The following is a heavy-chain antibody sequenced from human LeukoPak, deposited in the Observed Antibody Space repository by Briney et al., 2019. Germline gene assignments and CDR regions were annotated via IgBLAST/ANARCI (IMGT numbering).Heavy chain of an antibody. D-gene: IGHD4-17*01. CDR1: GYTFTGNY. CDR3: ARSYGDYGNYYYYMDV. J-gene: IGHJ6*03. Sequence: ASVKVSCKXSGYTFTGNYMHWVRQAPGQGLEWMGRINPNSGGTNYAQKFQGRVTMTRDTSISTAYMELSRLRSDDTAVYYCARSYGDYGNYYYYMDVWGKGTTVTVSS. V-gene: IGHV1-2*06. CDR2: INPNSGGT.